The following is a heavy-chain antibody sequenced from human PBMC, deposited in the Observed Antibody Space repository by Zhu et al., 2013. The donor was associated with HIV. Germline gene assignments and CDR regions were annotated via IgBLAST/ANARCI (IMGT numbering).Heavy chain of an antibody. Sequence: QVQLVQSGAEVKQPGASVKVSCKTSGYTFTDHYLHWVRQAPGQGLEWMGWIKPDSGFTNYAQMFQGRITLTRDVSLSTIFMELASLTSDDTAVYYCARDHDWGADFWGQGTLVTVSS. D-gene: IGHD7-27*01. V-gene: IGHV1-2*02. CDR2: IKPDSGFT. CDR3: ARDHDWGADF. CDR1: GYTFTDHY. J-gene: IGHJ4*02.